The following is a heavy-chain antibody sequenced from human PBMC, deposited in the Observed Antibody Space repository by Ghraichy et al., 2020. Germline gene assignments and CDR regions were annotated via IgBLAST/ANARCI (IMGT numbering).Heavy chain of an antibody. J-gene: IGHJ5*02. V-gene: IGHV4-59*01. Sequence: SETLSLTCTVSGGSISSYYWNWIRQPPGKGLEWIGFSYYSGSTNYNPSLKSRVTISLDTSTKQFSLKLNSVTAADTAVYYCAGQIKPRGYCSGGTCYSNWYDPWGQGTLVTVSS. CDR2: SYYSGST. CDR1: GGSISSYY. CDR3: AGQIKPRGYCSGGTCYSNWYDP. D-gene: IGHD2-15*01.